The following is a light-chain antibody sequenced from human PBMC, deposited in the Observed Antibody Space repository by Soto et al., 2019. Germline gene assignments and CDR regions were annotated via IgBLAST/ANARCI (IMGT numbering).Light chain of an antibody. CDR1: SSDVGGYNY. CDR2: DVN. V-gene: IGLV2-14*03. CDR3: SSYATSSPLV. Sequence: QSVLTQPASVSGSPGQSITISCTGTSSDVGGYNYVSWYQQHPGKAPKLMIYDVNNRPSGVSNRFSGSKSGNTASLTISGLQAEDEAHYYCSSYATSSPLVFGGGTKLTVL. J-gene: IGLJ3*02.